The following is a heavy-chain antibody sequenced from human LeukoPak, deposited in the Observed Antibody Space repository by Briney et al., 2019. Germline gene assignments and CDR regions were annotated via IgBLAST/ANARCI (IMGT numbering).Heavy chain of an antibody. CDR2: IWYDGSNK. V-gene: IGHV3-33*06. CDR1: GFTFSSYG. D-gene: IGHD3-16*02. Sequence: GGSLGLSCAASGFTFSSYGMHWVRQAPGKGLEWVAVIWYDGSNKYYADSVKGRFTISRDNSKNTLYLQMNSLRAEDTAVYYCAKDSQDYVWGSYRNHFDYWGQGTLVTVSS. J-gene: IGHJ4*02. CDR3: AKDSQDYVWGSYRNHFDY.